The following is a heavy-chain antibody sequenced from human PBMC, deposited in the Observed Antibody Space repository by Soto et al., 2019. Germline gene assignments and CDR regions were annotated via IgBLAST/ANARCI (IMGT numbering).Heavy chain of an antibody. V-gene: IGHV4-34*01. J-gene: IGHJ6*03. Sequence: SETLSLTCAVYGGSFSGYYWSWIRQPPGKGLEWIGEINHSGSTNYNPSLKSRVTISVDTSKNQFSLKLSSVTAADTAVYYCARWGYYYYYYMDVWGKGTTVTVSS. CDR3: ARWGYYYYYYMDV. D-gene: IGHD3-16*01. CDR2: INHSGST. CDR1: GGSFSGYY.